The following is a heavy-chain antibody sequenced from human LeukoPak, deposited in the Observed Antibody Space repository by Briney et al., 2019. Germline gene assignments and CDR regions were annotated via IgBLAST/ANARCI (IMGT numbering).Heavy chain of an antibody. J-gene: IGHJ4*02. V-gene: IGHV3-23*01. CDR2: ISGSGGST. CDR3: AKDRFIGGWGLGDY. Sequence: GGSLRLSCAASGFTFSSYAMSWVRQAPGKGLEWVSAISGSGGSTYYADSVKGRFTISRDNSKNTLYLQMNSLRAEDTAVYYCAKDRFIGGWGLGDYWGQGTLVTVFS. CDR1: GFTFSSYA. D-gene: IGHD6-19*01.